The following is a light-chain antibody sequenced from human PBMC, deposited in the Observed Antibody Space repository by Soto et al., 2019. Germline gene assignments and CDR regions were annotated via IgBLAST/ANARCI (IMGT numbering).Light chain of an antibody. CDR3: QQYRGYWT. CDR2: KVS. J-gene: IGKJ1*01. Sequence: DIQMAKSPSTLSASVGDRVTISCRASQNINTWWAWYQQKPGKAPHLLMYKVSHLQSGVPSRFSGSGSGTEFTLTISRLQPDDCATYYCQQYRGYWTFGQGTKVEIK. CDR1: QNINTW. V-gene: IGKV1-5*03.